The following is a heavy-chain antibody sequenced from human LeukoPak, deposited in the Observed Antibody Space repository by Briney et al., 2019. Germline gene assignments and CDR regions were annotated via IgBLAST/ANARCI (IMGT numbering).Heavy chain of an antibody. CDR3: AREDSSGYTIDY. CDR2: VNPNSGNT. CDR1: GYTFTSYD. Sequence: GASVKVSCKTSGYTFTSYDLNWVRQATGQGLEWMGWVNPNSGNTGYAQKFQGRVTMTMDPSISTAYMELSSLRSEDTAVYYCAREDSSGYTIDYWGQGTLVTVSS. J-gene: IGHJ4*02. D-gene: IGHD3-22*01. V-gene: IGHV1-8*01.